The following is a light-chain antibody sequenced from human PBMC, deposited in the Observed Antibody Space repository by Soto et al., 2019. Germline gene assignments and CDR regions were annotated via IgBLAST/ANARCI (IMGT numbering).Light chain of an antibody. CDR1: QSVSSH. J-gene: IGKJ4*01. V-gene: IGKV3-11*01. Sequence: EIVLTQSPATLSLSPGERATLSCRASQSVSSHLAWYQQKPGQAPRLLIYDASSRATGIPARFSGSGSGTDFTLPISSLEPEDFAVYYCQQRSNWPLFGGGTKVEIK. CDR2: DAS. CDR3: QQRSNWPL.